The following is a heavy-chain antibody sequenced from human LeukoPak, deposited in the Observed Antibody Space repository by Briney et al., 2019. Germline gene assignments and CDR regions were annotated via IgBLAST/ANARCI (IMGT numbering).Heavy chain of an antibody. Sequence: ASVKVSCKASGYTFAGYYMHWVRQAPGQGLEWMGWINPNSGGTNYAQKFQGRVTMTRDTSISTAYMELSRLRSDDTAVYYCAGYYDSSGYSGFDYWGQGTLVTVSS. D-gene: IGHD3-22*01. J-gene: IGHJ4*02. V-gene: IGHV1-2*02. CDR2: INPNSGGT. CDR1: GYTFAGYY. CDR3: AGYYDSSGYSGFDY.